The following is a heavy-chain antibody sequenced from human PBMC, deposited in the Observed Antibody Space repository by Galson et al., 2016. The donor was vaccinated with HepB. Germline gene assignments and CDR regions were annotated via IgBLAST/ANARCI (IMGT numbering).Heavy chain of an antibody. CDR1: GYTFTNYY. CDR2: INPGDGRS. V-gene: IGHV1-46*04. D-gene: IGHD2-2*01. CDR3: SREFGDCDSTRCSKQHFDS. Sequence: SVKVSCKASGYTFTNYYMHWVRQAPGQGLEWMAIINPGDGRSTNAQNLQGRVTVTRDTSTSTVYMELSSLISEDTAMYYCSREFGDCDSTRCSKQHFDSWGQGTLVTVSS. J-gene: IGHJ4*02.